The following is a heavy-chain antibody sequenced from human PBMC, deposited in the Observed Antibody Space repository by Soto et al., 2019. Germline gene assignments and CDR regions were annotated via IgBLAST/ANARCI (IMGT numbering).Heavy chain of an antibody. D-gene: IGHD2-15*01. Sequence: LSLTCTVSGGSVSSSSYYWSWIRQPPGKGLEWIAYTYYTGSTNYNPSLRSRVTISLDTSKNHFSLELSSVTAADTAVYYCARTMYCTAGSCYFGGFDFWGQGTLVTVSS. J-gene: IGHJ4*02. CDR3: ARTMYCTAGSCYFGGFDF. V-gene: IGHV4-61*03. CDR2: TYYTGST. CDR1: GGSVSSSSYY.